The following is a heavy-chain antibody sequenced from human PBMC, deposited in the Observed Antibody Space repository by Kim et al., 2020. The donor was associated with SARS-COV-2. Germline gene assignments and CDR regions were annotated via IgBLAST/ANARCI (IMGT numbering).Heavy chain of an antibody. J-gene: IGHJ4*02. V-gene: IGHV3-30-3*01. Sequence: GGSLRLSCAASGFTFSSYAMHWVRQAPGKGLEWVAVISYDGSNKYYADSVKGRFTISRDNSKNTLYLQMNSLRAEDTAVYYCARGTIVVVIATSYFDYWGQGTLVTVSS. D-gene: IGHD2-21*01. CDR2: ISYDGSNK. CDR1: GFTFSSYA. CDR3: ARGTIVVVIATSYFDY.